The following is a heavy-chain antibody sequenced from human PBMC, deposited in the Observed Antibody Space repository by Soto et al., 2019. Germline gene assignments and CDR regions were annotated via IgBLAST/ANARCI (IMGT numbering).Heavy chain of an antibody. CDR3: ARQGIAARASYLYYYYGMDV. Sequence: PGESLKISCKGSGYSFTSYWISWVRQMPGKGLEWMGRIDPSDSYTNYSPSFQGHVTISADKSISTAYLQWSSLKASDTAMYYCARQGIAARASYLYYYYGMDVWGQGTKVTVSS. V-gene: IGHV5-10-1*01. J-gene: IGHJ6*02. D-gene: IGHD6-6*01. CDR2: IDPSDSYT. CDR1: GYSFTSYW.